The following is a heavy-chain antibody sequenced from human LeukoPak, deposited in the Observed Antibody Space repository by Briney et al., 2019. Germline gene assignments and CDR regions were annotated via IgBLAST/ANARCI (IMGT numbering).Heavy chain of an antibody. CDR1: GYIFSSYD. V-gene: IGHV1-8*01. J-gene: IGHJ4*02. CDR2: MNPNSGHT. CDR3: AIRTSRGGSGSSYFDS. D-gene: IGHD3-10*01. Sequence: ASVKVSCKASGYIFSSYDIHWVRQAAGQGPQWMGWMNPNSGHTAYAQNFQGRVIMPRNASISTAYMELSSLRFEDTAVFYCAIRTSRGGSGSSYFDSWGQGTLVTVSS.